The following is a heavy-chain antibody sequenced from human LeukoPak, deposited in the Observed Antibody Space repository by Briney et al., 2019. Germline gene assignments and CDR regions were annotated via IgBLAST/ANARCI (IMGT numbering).Heavy chain of an antibody. CDR3: ARRWNYKDGFDV. J-gene: IGHJ3*01. D-gene: IGHD1-7*01. V-gene: IGHV4-39*07. CDR2: GYYSGNT. Sequence: PSETLSLICTVSGGSITSSAYYWGWIRQPPGKGLEWIGSGYYSGNTYYNPSLKSRVTISIDTSKKQFSLKLNSVTAADTAVYYCARRWNYKDGFDVWGPGTMVIVSS. CDR1: GGSITSSAYY.